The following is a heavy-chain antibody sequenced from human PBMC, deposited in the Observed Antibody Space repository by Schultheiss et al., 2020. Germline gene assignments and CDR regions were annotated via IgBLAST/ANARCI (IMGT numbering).Heavy chain of an antibody. Sequence: SETLSLTCAVSGGSISGYYWSWIRQPPGRGLEWIGYIHSRGSSNYSPSLRSRLTISVDVSRNQLSLKLTSVTSADTAVYYCARNSNFYESRGMNGDAFDIWGPGTRVTVSS. V-gene: IGHV4-59*01. CDR3: ARNSNFYESRGMNGDAFDI. CDR2: IHSRGSS. CDR1: GGSISGYY. J-gene: IGHJ3*02. D-gene: IGHD3-22*01.